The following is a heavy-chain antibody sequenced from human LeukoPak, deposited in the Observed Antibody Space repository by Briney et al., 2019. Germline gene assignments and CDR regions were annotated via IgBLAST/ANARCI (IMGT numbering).Heavy chain of an antibody. CDR3: ARDVFYAFDI. D-gene: IGHD5/OR15-5a*01. J-gene: IGHJ3*02. V-gene: IGHV3-48*03. CDR1: GFTFSSYE. CDR2: ISSSGSTI. Sequence: HAGGALRLSCAASGFTFSSYELSWVRQAPGKGLEWVSYISSSGSTIYYADSVKGRFTISRDNAKNSLYLQMNSLRDEDTALYYCARDVFYAFDIWGLGTVVTVSS.